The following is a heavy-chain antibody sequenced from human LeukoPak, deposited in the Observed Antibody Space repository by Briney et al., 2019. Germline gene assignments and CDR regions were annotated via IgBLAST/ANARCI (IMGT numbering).Heavy chain of an antibody. CDR1: GFTFSSHW. D-gene: IGHD5-18*01. CDR3: ARDHTAAGIIFDY. J-gene: IGHJ4*02. Sequence: GGPLRLSCAASGFTFSSHWMSWVRQAPGKGLEWVANINQDGSEKYYVDSVKGRFIISRDNAKNSLHLQMNSLRAEDTAVYYCARDHTAAGIIFDYWGQGAPVTVSS. V-gene: IGHV3-7*01. CDR2: INQDGSEK.